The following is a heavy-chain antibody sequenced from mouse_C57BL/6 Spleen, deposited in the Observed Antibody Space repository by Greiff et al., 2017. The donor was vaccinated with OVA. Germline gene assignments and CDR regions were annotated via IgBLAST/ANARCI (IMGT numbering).Heavy chain of an antibody. V-gene: IGHV1-18*01. Sequence: VQLKESGPELVKPGASVKIPCKASGYTFTDYNMDWVKQSHGKSLEWIGDINPNNGGTIYNQKFKGKATLTVDKSSSTAYMELRSLTSEDTAVYYCARRAYSNLFYAMDYWGQGTSVTVSS. D-gene: IGHD2-5*01. CDR1: GYTFTDYN. J-gene: IGHJ4*01. CDR2: INPNNGGT. CDR3: ARRAYSNLFYAMDY.